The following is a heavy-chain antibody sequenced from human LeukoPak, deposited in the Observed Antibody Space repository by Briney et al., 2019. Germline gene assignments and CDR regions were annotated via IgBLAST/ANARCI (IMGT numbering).Heavy chain of an antibody. CDR1: GGSFKGYY. Sequence: SETLSLTCAVYGGSFKGYYWSWIRQPPGKGLEWIGEINHSGSTNYNPSLKSRVTISVDTSKNQFSLKLSSVTAADTAVYYCARSSLVVVVAATPRFDYWGQGTLVTVSS. CDR3: ARSSLVVVVAATPRFDY. J-gene: IGHJ4*02. D-gene: IGHD2-15*01. CDR2: INHSGST. V-gene: IGHV4-34*01.